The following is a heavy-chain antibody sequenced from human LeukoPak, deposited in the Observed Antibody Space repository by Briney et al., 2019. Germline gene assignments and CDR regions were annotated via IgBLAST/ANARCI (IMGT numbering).Heavy chain of an antibody. Sequence: PSGTLSLTCAVYGGSFSGYYWSWIRQPPGKGLEWIGEINHSGSTNYNPSLKSRVTISVDTSKNQFSLKLSSVTAADTAVYYCARAPAYCSSTSCYIYYYYYGMDVWGQGTTVTVSS. J-gene: IGHJ6*02. CDR3: ARAPAYCSSTSCYIYYYYYGMDV. V-gene: IGHV4-34*01. D-gene: IGHD2-2*01. CDR2: INHSGST. CDR1: GGSFSGYY.